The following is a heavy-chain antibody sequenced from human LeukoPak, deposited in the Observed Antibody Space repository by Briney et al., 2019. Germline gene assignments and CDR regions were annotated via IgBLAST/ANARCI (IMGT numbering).Heavy chain of an antibody. Sequence: GGSLRLSCAASGFTFSSYWMSWVRQAPGKGLEWVANIKQDGSVKYYVDSVKGRFTISRDNAKNSLYLQMNSLRAEDTAVYYCAREGRIAALDYWGQGTLVTVSS. CDR3: AREGRIAALDY. CDR1: GFTFSSYW. CDR2: IKQDGSVK. D-gene: IGHD6-13*01. V-gene: IGHV3-7*01. J-gene: IGHJ4*02.